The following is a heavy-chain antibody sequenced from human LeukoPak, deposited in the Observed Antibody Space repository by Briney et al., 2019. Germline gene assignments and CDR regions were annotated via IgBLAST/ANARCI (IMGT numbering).Heavy chain of an antibody. CDR1: GFAFANYW. Sequence: GGSLRLSCAASGFAFANYWMVWVRQAPGKGLEWVASIGKDGSEQAYADSVKGRFTISRDNAKNSLYLQMSSLRVEDTATYYCTRDIVYLQLEYWGQGALISVSS. CDR2: IGKDGSEQ. D-gene: IGHD2-15*01. V-gene: IGHV3-7*01. J-gene: IGHJ4*02. CDR3: TRDIVYLQLEY.